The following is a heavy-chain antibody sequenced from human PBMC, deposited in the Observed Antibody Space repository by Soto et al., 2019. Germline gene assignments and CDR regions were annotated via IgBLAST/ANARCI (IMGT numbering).Heavy chain of an antibody. CDR3: AGIAEAIYYGMDV. CDR1: GGSIRSYY. CDR2: IYTSGST. V-gene: IGHV4-4*07. D-gene: IGHD6-13*01. J-gene: IGHJ6*02. Sequence: PSETLSLTCTVSGGSIRSYYWNWIRQPAGKGLEWIGRIYTSGSTNYNPSLKSRVTMLVDTSKNQFSLKLSPVTAADTAVYYCAGIAEAIYYGMDVWGQGTTVTV.